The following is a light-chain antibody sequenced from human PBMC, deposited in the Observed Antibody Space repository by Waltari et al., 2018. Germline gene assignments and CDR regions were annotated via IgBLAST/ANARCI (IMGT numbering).Light chain of an antibody. CDR1: SSNIGTNY. CDR2: RDD. CDR3: AAWDDSLSSWL. J-gene: IGLJ3*02. Sequence: QSVLTQPPSASGTPGQRVTMFCSGGSSNIGTNYAYWYKHLPGAAPKVLIFRDDQRPSGVPDRFSGSKSGTSASLTIRGLRSDDEADYYCAAWDDSLSSWLFGGGTKLTVL. V-gene: IGLV1-47*01.